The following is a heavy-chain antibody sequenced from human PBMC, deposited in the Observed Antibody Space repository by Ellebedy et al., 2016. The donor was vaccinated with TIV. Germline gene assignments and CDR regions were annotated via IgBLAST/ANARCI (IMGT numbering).Heavy chain of an antibody. V-gene: IGHV3-30-3*01. J-gene: IGHJ4*02. CDR1: GFTFSSYA. CDR2: ISYDGSNK. Sequence: GGSLRLXXAASGFTFSSYAMHWVRQAPGKGLEWVAVISYDGSNKYYADSVKGRFTISRDNSKNTLYLQMNSRRAEDTAVYYCAREALDYGDYGVCYFDYWGQGTLVTVSS. D-gene: IGHD4-17*01. CDR3: AREALDYGDYGVCYFDY.